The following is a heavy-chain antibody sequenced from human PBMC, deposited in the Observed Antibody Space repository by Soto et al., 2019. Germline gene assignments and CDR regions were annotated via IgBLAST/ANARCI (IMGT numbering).Heavy chain of an antibody. CDR2: ISGSSGST. D-gene: IGHD2-15*01. Sequence: GGSLRLSCAASGFTFNSYAMTWLRQAPARGLEWVSAISGSSGSTYYADSVKGRFTISRDNFKNTLYLQMNSLRAEDTALYYCAKAPERAGGNYYYYYGMDVWGQGTTVTVSS. V-gene: IGHV3-23*01. CDR3: AKAPERAGGNYYYYYGMDV. J-gene: IGHJ6*02. CDR1: GFTFNSYA.